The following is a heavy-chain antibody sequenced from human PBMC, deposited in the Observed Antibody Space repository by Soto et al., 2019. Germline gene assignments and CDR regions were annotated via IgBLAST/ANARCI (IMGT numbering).Heavy chain of an antibody. V-gene: IGHV3-74*01. Sequence: EVQLVESGGGLVQPGGSLRLSCAASGFIFSTYWMHWVRQAPGKGLVWVSRINSDGSSLSNAVSVKGRFTISRDNAKNTLYLQMNSLRAEDTAVYYCASQSGFGSPLGFDPWGQGTLVTVPS. D-gene: IGHD3-3*01. CDR3: ASQSGFGSPLGFDP. J-gene: IGHJ5*02. CDR1: GFIFSTYW. CDR2: INSDGSSL.